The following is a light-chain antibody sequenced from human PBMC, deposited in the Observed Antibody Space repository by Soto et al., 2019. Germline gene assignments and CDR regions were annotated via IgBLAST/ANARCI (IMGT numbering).Light chain of an antibody. CDR1: QSISSSY. CDR3: QQYGSSSYT. J-gene: IGKJ2*01. CDR2: AAS. V-gene: IGKV3-20*01. Sequence: EMVLTQSPGTLSLSPGERATLSCRASQSISSSYLAWHQQKPGQAPRLHIYAASSRATGIPDRFSGSGSGTDFTLTISRLEPEDFAVYYCQQYGSSSYTFGQGTQLEIK.